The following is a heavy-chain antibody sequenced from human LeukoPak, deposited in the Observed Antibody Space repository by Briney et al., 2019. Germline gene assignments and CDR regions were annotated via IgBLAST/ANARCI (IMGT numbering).Heavy chain of an antibody. CDR3: ARGGGYASPIGY. Sequence: SETLSLTCTHSGGSISTYYWSWIRQPPGKGLEWIGYIYHSGSTNHNPSLKSRVTISVATSKTQFSLKLSSVTAADTAVYYCARGGGYASPIGYWGQGALVTVSS. J-gene: IGHJ4*02. CDR2: IYHSGST. CDR1: GGSISTYY. D-gene: IGHD5-12*01. V-gene: IGHV4-59*01.